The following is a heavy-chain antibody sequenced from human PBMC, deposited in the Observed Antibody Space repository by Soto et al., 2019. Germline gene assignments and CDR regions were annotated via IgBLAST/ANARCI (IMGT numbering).Heavy chain of an antibody. J-gene: IGHJ3*01. D-gene: IGHD6-6*01. CDR3: ARSPPFSSFRGFDV. V-gene: IGHV4-34*02. Sequence: QVQLKQWGAGLLKPSETLSLTCAVNGGSFTGYYWTYIRQSPEKGLEWIGEVNHRGSTTYNPSLKSRITISVDAFNHPFSLKLDSVTAAGTAVYYCARSPPFSSFRGFDVWGQGTMVTVSS. CDR1: GGSFTGYY. CDR2: VNHRGST.